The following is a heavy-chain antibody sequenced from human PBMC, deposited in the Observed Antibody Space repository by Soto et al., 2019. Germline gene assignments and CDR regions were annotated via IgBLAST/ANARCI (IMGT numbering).Heavy chain of an antibody. Sequence: GGSLRLSCAASGFTFRSYHMHWVRQAPGKGLEWVSYISSTGSYTNYADSVKGRFTISRDNAKNLLYLQMNSLRAEDTAVYYWARYITLGGPQLDPWGQGTLVTVSS. CDR2: ISSTGSYT. J-gene: IGHJ5*02. CDR1: GFTFRSYH. D-gene: IGHD3-16*01. V-gene: IGHV3-21*05. CDR3: ARYITLGGPQLDP.